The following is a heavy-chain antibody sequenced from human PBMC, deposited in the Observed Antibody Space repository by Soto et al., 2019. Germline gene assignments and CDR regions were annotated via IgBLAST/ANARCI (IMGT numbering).Heavy chain of an antibody. CDR1: GGSISSSSYY. D-gene: IGHD3-3*01. J-gene: IGHJ5*02. Sequence: PSETLSLTCTVSGGSISSSSYYWGWIRQPPGKGLEWIGSIYYSGSTYYNPSLKSRVTISVDTSKNQFSLKLSSVSAADTAVYYCARAYYDFWSGILNWFDPWGQGTLVTVSS. V-gene: IGHV4-39*07. CDR3: ARAYYDFWSGILNWFDP. CDR2: IYYSGST.